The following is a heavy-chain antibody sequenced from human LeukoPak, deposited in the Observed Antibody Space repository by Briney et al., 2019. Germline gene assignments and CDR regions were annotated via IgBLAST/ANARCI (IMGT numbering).Heavy chain of an antibody. Sequence: GGSLRLSCAASGFTFNDFAMTWVRQAPGKGLEWVSTIADAGTYYADSVKGRFTISRDNSKNTLYLQMNSLRAEDTAVYYCANAYHSSSGDYWGQGTLVTVSS. V-gene: IGHV3-23*01. CDR1: GFTFNDFA. CDR3: ANAYHSSSGDY. D-gene: IGHD6-13*01. CDR2: IADAGT. J-gene: IGHJ4*02.